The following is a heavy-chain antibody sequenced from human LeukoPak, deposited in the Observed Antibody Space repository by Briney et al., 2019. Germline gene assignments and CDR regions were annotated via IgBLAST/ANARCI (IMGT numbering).Heavy chain of an antibody. Sequence: PSETLSLTCAVYGGSFSGYYWSWIRQPPGKGREGIGEINHSGSTNYNPSLKSRVTISVDTSKNQFSLKLSPVTAADTAVYYCATGRYSSSWNWLDPWGQGTLVTVSS. D-gene: IGHD6-13*01. J-gene: IGHJ5*02. V-gene: IGHV4-34*01. CDR3: ATGRYSSSWNWLDP. CDR2: INHSGST. CDR1: GGSFSGYY.